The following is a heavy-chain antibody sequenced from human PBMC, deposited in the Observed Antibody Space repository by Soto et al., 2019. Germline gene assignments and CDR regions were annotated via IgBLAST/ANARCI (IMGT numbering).Heavy chain of an antibody. CDR2: IYYTGST. J-gene: IGHJ2*01. Sequence: QVQLQESGPGLVKPSETLSLTCTVSGGSISSDYWSWIRQSPAKGLDWIGYIYYTGSTNYNPSLKSRVTISVDTSKNQFSLNLNSVTAVDTAVYYCARAVPLDSSGYGYWYFDLWGRGTLVTVSS. D-gene: IGHD3-22*01. CDR1: GGSISSDY. V-gene: IGHV4-59*01. CDR3: ARAVPLDSSGYGYWYFDL.